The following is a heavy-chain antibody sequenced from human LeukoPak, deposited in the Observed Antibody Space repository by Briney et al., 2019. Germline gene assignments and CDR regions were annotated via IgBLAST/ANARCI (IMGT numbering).Heavy chain of an antibody. J-gene: IGHJ6*03. CDR2: IIPIFGTA. D-gene: IGHD3-10*01. CDR1: GYTFTGYY. CDR3: ARGHRRVRGVFRVLQYYYYMDV. V-gene: IGHV1-69*13. Sequence: AASVKVSCKASGYTFTGYYMHWVRQAPGQGLEWMGGIIPIFGTANYAQKFQGRVTITADESTSTAYMELSSLRSEDTAVYYCARGHRRVRGVFRVLQYYYYMDVWGKGTTVTISS.